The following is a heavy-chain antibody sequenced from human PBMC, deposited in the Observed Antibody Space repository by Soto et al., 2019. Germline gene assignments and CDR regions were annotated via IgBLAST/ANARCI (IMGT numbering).Heavy chain of an antibody. V-gene: IGHV4-34*01. Sequence: SETLSLTCAVYGGPFSGYYWSWIRQPPGKGLEWIGEINHSGSTNYNPSLKSRVTISVDTSKNTLYLQMNSLRAEDTAVYYCARDGRDYGDLRRVFDIWGKGTMVTVSS. CDR2: INHSGST. D-gene: IGHD4-17*01. CDR1: GGPFSGYY. CDR3: ARDGRDYGDLRRVFDI. J-gene: IGHJ3*02.